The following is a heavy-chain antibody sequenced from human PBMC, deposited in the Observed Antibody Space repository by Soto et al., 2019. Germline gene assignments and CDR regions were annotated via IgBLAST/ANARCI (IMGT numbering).Heavy chain of an antibody. CDR1: GGSISSYY. CDR2: IYYSGST. CDR3: ARLSIAARPAYYYYMDV. D-gene: IGHD6-6*01. J-gene: IGHJ6*03. Sequence: PSETLSLTCTVSGGSISSYYWSWIRQPPGKGLEWIGYIYYSGSTNYNPSLKSRVTISVDTSKNQFSLKLSSVTAADTAVYYCARLSIAARPAYYYYMDVWGKGTTVTVSS. V-gene: IGHV4-59*08.